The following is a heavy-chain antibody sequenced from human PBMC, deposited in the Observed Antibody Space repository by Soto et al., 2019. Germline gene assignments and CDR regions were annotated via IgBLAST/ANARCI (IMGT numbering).Heavy chain of an antibody. D-gene: IGHD6-19*01. Sequence: GGSLRLSCAVSGFTFSSHAMHWVRQAPGKGLEWVAFILSDGNNKYYADSVKGRFTTSRDKSKNALYLQMNSLRAEDTAVYYCATDEYSTGWYGKNYSGLGTLVTVSS. V-gene: IGHV3-30-3*01. CDR3: ATDEYSTGWYGKNY. CDR1: GFTFSSHA. CDR2: ILSDGNNK. J-gene: IGHJ4*01.